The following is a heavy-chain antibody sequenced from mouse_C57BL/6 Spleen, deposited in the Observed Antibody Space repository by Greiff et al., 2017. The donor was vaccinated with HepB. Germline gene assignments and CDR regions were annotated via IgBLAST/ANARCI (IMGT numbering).Heavy chain of an antibody. J-gene: IGHJ1*03. CDR3: ARQGYGSSHWYFDV. Sequence: EVMLVESGGGLVQPGGSLKLSCAASGFTFSDYYMYWVRQTPEKRLEWVAYISNGGGSTYYPDTVKGRFTISRDNAKNTLYLQMSRLKSEDTAMYYCARQGYGSSHWYFDVWGTGTTVTVSS. CDR2: ISNGGGST. V-gene: IGHV5-12*01. D-gene: IGHD1-1*01. CDR1: GFTFSDYY.